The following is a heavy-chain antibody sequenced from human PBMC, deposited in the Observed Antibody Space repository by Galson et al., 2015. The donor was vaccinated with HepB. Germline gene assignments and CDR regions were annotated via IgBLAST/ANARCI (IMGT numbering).Heavy chain of an antibody. CDR2: ISAYNGNT. J-gene: IGHJ4*02. D-gene: IGHD3-22*01. CDR1: GYTFTSYG. CDR3: AGLTKNHYDRITYYYFDY. Sequence: SVKVSCKASGYTFTSYGISWVRQAPGQGLEWMGWISAYNGNTNYAQKFQGRVTMTTDTSTSTAYMELRSLRSDDTAVYYCAGLTKNHYDRITYYYFDYWGQGTLVTVSS. V-gene: IGHV1-18*04.